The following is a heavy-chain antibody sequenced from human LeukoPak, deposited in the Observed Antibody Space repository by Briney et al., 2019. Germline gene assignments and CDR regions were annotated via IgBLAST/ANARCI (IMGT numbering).Heavy chain of an antibody. Sequence: ASVKVSCKASGYTFTGFYMHWVRQAPGQGLEWMGWINPNSGGTNYAQKFQGRVTMTRDTSINTAYMELSGLRSDDTAVYYCAREEVSVISDTCCSGLGYWGQGTLVTVSS. V-gene: IGHV1-2*02. CDR1: GYTFTGFY. D-gene: IGHD3-10*01. CDR3: AREEVSVISDTCCSGLGY. J-gene: IGHJ4*02. CDR2: INPNSGGT.